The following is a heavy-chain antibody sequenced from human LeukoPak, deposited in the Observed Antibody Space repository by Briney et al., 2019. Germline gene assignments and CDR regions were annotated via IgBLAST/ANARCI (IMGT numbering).Heavy chain of an antibody. J-gene: IGHJ4*02. CDR2: ISYDGSNK. V-gene: IGHV3-30*18. CDR3: AKDGSSSGWPDY. D-gene: IGHD6-19*01. Sequence: GGSLRLSCAASGFTFSSYGMHWVRQAPGKGLEWVAVISYDGSNKYYADSVKGRFTISRDNSKNTLYLQMNSLRAEDTAVYYCAKDGSSSGWPDYWGQGTLVTVSS. CDR1: GFTFSSYG.